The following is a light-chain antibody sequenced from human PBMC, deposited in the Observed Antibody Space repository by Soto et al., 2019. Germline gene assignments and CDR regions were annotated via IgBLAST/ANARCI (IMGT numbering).Light chain of an antibody. Sequence: EIVLTQSPGTLSLSPGERATLSCRASQSVSRSLLAWYQQKPGQAPRLLIYGASTRATGIADRFSGSGSGTDFTLTISRVEPEDFAVYYCQQYGNPPPYSFGQGTKLEIK. J-gene: IGKJ2*03. CDR3: QQYGNPPPYS. CDR1: QSVSRSL. CDR2: GAS. V-gene: IGKV3-20*01.